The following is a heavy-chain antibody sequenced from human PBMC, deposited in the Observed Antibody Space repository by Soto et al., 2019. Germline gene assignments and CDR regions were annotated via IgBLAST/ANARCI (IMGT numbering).Heavy chain of an antibody. D-gene: IGHD2-15*01. CDR1: GFTFSSYW. Sequence: GGSLRLSCAASGFTFSSYWMSWVRQAPGKGLEWVANIKQDGSEKYYVDSVKGRFTISRDNAKNSLYLQMNSLRAEDTAVYYCASNLGYCSGGSCHDAFDIWGQGTMVTVSS. CDR3: ASNLGYCSGGSCHDAFDI. CDR2: IKQDGSEK. V-gene: IGHV3-7*01. J-gene: IGHJ3*02.